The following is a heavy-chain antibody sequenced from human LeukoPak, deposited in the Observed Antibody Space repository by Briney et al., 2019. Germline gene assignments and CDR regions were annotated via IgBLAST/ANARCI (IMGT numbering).Heavy chain of an antibody. CDR2: VYYSGST. D-gene: IGHD2-15*01. J-gene: IGHJ4*02. CDR1: GGSVSGYY. V-gene: IGHV4-59*02. CDR3: ARIHRYCSGGACYVLDN. Sequence: SETLPLTCVVSGGSVSGYYWGWIRQPPGRGLEWIGYVYYSGSTNYNPSFKSRITISVDTSRNQFSLQLSSVTAADTAVYYCARIHRYCSGGACYVLDNWGQGTLVAVSS.